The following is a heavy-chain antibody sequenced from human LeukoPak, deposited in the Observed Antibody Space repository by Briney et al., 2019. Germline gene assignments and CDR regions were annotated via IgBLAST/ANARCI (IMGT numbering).Heavy chain of an antibody. D-gene: IGHD6-13*01. V-gene: IGHV3-73*01. CDR3: STAIGGRWYRGH. CDR1: GLIFCESA. CDR2: IRSKANSYAT. J-gene: IGHJ4*02. Sequence: GGSLRLSSAASGLIFCESAMHSVRQASGKGLEWVGRIRSKANSYATAYAESVKGRFSVSRDDSKNTAYLQINRLNTDATGVYYCSTAIGGRWYRGHWGQGALVTVSS.